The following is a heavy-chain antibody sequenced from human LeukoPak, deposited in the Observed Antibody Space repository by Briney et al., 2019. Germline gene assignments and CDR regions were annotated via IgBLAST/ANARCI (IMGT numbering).Heavy chain of an antibody. Sequence: ASVKVSCKASGYTFTSYGISWVRQAPGQGLEWMGWISAYNGNTNYAQKLQGRATMTTDTSTSTAYMELRSLRSDDTAVYYCARGVQQLTGYYYMDVWGKGTTVTVSS. J-gene: IGHJ6*03. V-gene: IGHV1-18*01. D-gene: IGHD6-13*01. CDR2: ISAYNGNT. CDR1: GYTFTSYG. CDR3: ARGVQQLTGYYYMDV.